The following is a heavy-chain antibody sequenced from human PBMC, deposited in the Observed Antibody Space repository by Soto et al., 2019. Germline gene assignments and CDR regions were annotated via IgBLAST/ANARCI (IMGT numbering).Heavy chain of an antibody. Sequence: EVQLVESGGGLVHPGGSLRLSCAASGFNFSTHWMSWVRQAPGKGLEWVANMNQDGSEKYYLDSIKGRFSISRDNARNSLFLQMNSLRVDDTAVYYCAREDLWCGDLWGQGILVTVSS. CDR3: AREDLWCGDL. D-gene: IGHD3-10*01. J-gene: IGHJ4*02. V-gene: IGHV3-7*01. CDR1: GFNFSTHW. CDR2: MNQDGSEK.